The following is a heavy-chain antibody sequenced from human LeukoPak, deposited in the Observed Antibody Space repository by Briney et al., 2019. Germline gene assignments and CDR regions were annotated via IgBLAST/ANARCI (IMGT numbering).Heavy chain of an antibody. CDR1: GVSIKYAGYY. J-gene: IGHJ4*02. Sequence: PSETLSLTCAVSGVSIKYAGYYWAWIRQPPGKGLEWIGYIHHSGTADYNPSLASRVSFLIDRPKNQFSLELSSVTAADTAVYYCARRVVVAGYFDYWGQGTLVTVSS. V-gene: IGHV4-30-2*01. CDR3: ARRVVVAGYFDY. D-gene: IGHD2-15*01. CDR2: IHHSGTA.